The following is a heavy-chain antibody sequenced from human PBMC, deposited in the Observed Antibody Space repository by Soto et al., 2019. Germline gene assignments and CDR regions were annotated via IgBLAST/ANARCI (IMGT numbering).Heavy chain of an antibody. CDR2: IYYSGST. D-gene: IGHD3-9*01. CDR1: DGSISGSSYY. J-gene: IGHJ4*02. CDR3: ARLEGLATISYYFDY. Sequence: PSEPLSLTCSVSDGSISGSSYYWGWIRQPPGKGLEWIGSIYYSGSTYYNPSLKSRVTISVDKSKNQFSLKLSSVTAADTAVYYCARLEGLATISYYFDYWGQGTLVTVSS. V-gene: IGHV4-39*01.